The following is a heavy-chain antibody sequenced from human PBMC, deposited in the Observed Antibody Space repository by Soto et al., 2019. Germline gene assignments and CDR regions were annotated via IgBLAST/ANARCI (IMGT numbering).Heavy chain of an antibody. V-gene: IGHV1-8*01. J-gene: IGHJ5*02. CDR3: ARGSKGSSWYAYWFEP. CDR2: MNPNSGNT. Sequence: QVQLVQSGAEVKKPGASVKVSCKASGYTFTSYDINWVRQATGQGLEGMGWMNPNSGNTGYAQKFQGRVTMTRNTSIRTAYMELSSLRSEDTAVYYCARGSKGSSWYAYWFEPWGQGTLVTVSS. D-gene: IGHD6-13*01. CDR1: GYTFTSYD.